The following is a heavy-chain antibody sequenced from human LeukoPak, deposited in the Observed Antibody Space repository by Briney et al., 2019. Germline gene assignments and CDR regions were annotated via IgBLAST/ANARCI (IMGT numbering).Heavy chain of an antibody. D-gene: IGHD2-21*01. CDR3: VRDRDWAFAY. CDR2: IGSSYNI. Sequence: GGSLRLSGAASAITFSSFNMNWVRQAPGRGLEWVSYIGSSYNIYYADSVNGRFTISRDNAKNSLYLQMNSLGAEDTAVYYCVRDRDWAFAYWGQGTLVTVSS. CDR1: AITFSSFN. J-gene: IGHJ4*02. V-gene: IGHV3-48*01.